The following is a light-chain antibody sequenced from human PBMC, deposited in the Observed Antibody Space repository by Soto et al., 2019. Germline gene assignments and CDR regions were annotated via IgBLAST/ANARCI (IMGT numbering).Light chain of an antibody. Sequence: QLVLTQSPSASASLGASVKLTCTLSSGHSSYAIAWHQQQPEKGPRYLMKLDSDGSHTKGDAIPDRFSGSSSGAERYLTISSLQSEDEADYYCQTWGTGIHVVFGGGTKVPS. V-gene: IGLV4-69*01. CDR1: SGHSSYA. CDR2: LDSDGSH. CDR3: QTWGTGIHVV. J-gene: IGLJ2*01.